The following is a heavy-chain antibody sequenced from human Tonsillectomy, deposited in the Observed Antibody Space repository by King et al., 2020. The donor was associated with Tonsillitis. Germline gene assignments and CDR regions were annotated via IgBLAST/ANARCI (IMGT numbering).Heavy chain of an antibody. V-gene: IGHV4-61*01. CDR2: IYYSGST. CDR1: GGSVSSDSYY. Sequence: VQLQESGPGLVKPSETLSLTCTVSGGSVSSDSYYWSWIRQPPGKGLEWIGYIYYSGSTNYNPSLKSRVTISVDTSKNQFSLKLSSVTAADTAVYYCARERDYYDSRGFDYWGQRTLVTVSS. D-gene: IGHD3-22*01. J-gene: IGHJ4*02. CDR3: ARERDYYDSRGFDY.